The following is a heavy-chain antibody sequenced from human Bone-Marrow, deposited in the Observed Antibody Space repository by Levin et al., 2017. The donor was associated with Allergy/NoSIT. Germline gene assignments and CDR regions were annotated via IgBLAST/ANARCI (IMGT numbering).Heavy chain of an antibody. V-gene: IGHV4-39*07. CDR2: IYYGGSA. D-gene: IGHD3-22*01. CDR3: ARYPTYYDDNSGPTDAFDI. Sequence: SETLSLTCTVSGGSISSSSYYWGWIRQPPGEGLEWIGNIYYGGSASYNPSLKSRVTISVDTSKHQFSLKLSAMTAADPAVYYCARYPTYYDDNSGPTDAFDIWGQGTMVTVSS. J-gene: IGHJ3*02. CDR1: GGSISSSSYY.